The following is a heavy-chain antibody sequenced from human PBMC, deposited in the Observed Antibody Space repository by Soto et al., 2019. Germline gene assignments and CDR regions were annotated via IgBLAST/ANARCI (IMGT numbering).Heavy chain of an antibody. CDR1: GYTFTGYY. D-gene: IGHD1-1*01. V-gene: IGHV1-2*02. CDR2: INPNSGGT. Sequence: ASVKVSCKASGYTFTGYYMHWVRQAPGQGLEWMGWINPNSGGTNYAQKFQGRVTMTRDTSISTAYMELSRLRSDDTAVYYCARLLRGVVQAPRTKWFDPWGQGTLVTVSS. J-gene: IGHJ5*02. CDR3: ARLLRGVVQAPRTKWFDP.